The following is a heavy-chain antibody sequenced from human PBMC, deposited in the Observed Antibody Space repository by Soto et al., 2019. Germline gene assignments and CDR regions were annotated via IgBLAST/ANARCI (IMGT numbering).Heavy chain of an antibody. Sequence: PSETLSLTCTVSGGSISSSSYYWGWIRQPPGKGLEWIGSIYYSGSTYYNPSLKSRVTISVGTSKNQFSLKLSSVTAADTAVYYCARFQYYDILTGYGTANWFDPWGQGTLVTVSS. J-gene: IGHJ5*02. CDR3: ARFQYYDILTGYGTANWFDP. D-gene: IGHD3-9*01. V-gene: IGHV4-39*01. CDR1: GGSISSSSYY. CDR2: IYYSGST.